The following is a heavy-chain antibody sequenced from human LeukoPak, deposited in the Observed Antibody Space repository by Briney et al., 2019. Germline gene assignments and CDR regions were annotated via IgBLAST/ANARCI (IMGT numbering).Heavy chain of an antibody. CDR3: ARMVRRLERLKIGRDSDYATGYYFDY. Sequence: SGTLSLTCAVSGGSISSSNWWSWVRQPPGQGLEWIGEIYHSGSTNYNPSLKSRVTISVDTSKNQFSLKLSSVTAADTAVYYCARMVRRLERLKIGRDSDYATGYYFDYWGQGTLVTVSS. CDR1: GGSISSSNW. D-gene: IGHD4-11*01. J-gene: IGHJ4*02. CDR2: IYHSGST. V-gene: IGHV4-4*02.